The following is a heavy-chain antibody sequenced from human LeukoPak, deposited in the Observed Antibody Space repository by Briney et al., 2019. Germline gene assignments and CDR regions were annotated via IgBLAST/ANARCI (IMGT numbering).Heavy chain of an antibody. Sequence: ASVKVSCKASGYTFSDYAMHWVRQAPGQRFEWMGWIDAGNGDTRYSQKFQGRVTITRDTSASTAYIELRSLRSEDTAVYYCAREDHYYDSSVYYIWGQGTLVTVSS. CDR1: GYTFSDYA. J-gene: IGHJ4*02. CDR3: AREDHYYDSSVYYI. CDR2: IDAGNGDT. V-gene: IGHV1-3*01. D-gene: IGHD3-22*01.